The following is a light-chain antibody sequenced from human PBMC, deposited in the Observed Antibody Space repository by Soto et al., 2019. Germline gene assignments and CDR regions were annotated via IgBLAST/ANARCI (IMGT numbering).Light chain of an antibody. CDR2: GAS. CDR1: QSINRH. CDR3: QQYGSSGT. Sequence: EIVLTQSPATLSLSPGERATLSCRASQSINRHLAWYRQKPGQAPRLLIYGASNRATGIPDRFSGSGSGTGFTLTISRLEPEDFAVYYCQQYGSSGTFGQGTKVDIK. V-gene: IGKV3-20*01. J-gene: IGKJ1*01.